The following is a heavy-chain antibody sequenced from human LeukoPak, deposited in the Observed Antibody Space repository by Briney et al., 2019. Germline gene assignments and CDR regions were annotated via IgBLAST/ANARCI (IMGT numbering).Heavy chain of an antibody. J-gene: IGHJ3*02. D-gene: IGHD1-26*01. CDR1: GYSFTNYW. V-gene: IGHV5-51*01. Sequence: GESLRISCKGSGYSFTNYWIGWVRQMPGKGLEWLGIIYPGDSDTRYNPSFQGHVTFSADKSISTAYLQWSSLKASDTAMYYCARQGRIVGGSSVYSFDMWGQGTMVTVSS. CDR2: IYPGDSDT. CDR3: ARQGRIVGGSSVYSFDM.